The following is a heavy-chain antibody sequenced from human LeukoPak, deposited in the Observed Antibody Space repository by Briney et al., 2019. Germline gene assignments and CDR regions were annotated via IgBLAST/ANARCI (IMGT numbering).Heavy chain of an antibody. V-gene: IGHV6-1*01. CDR1: GDSVSSYSAV. Sequence: SQTLSPTCAISGDSVSSYSAVWTWIRQSPSRGLEWLGRTYCRSQCISDYAESVKGRININPDTSANQFSLQLNSVTPEDTAVYYCARGSYGSGGYWDYYFDFWGQGTLVAVSS. CDR3: ARGSYGSGGYWDYYFDF. D-gene: IGHD3-10*01. J-gene: IGHJ4*02. CDR2: TYCRSQCIS.